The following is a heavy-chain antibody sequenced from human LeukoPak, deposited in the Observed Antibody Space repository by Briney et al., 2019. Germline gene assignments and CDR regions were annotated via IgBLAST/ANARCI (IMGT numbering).Heavy chain of an antibody. D-gene: IGHD3-10*01. J-gene: IGHJ4*02. CDR2: IYTSGST. CDR3: ARDQTYSGSGIYTYFDY. Sequence: SETLSLTCTVSGGSISSGSYYWSWIRQPAGKGLEWIGRIYTSGSTNYNPSLKSRVTISVDTSKNQFSLKLSSVTAADTAVYYCARDQTYSGSGIYTYFDYWGQGILVTVSS. CDR1: GGSISSGSYY. V-gene: IGHV4-61*02.